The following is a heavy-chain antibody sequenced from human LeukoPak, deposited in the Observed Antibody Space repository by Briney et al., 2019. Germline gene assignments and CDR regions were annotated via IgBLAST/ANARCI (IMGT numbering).Heavy chain of an antibody. D-gene: IGHD1-14*01. Sequence: GGSLRLSCAASGFTFSSYWMSWVRQAPGKGLEWVANIKQDGSEKYYVDTVKGRFTISRDNANNPLYLQVNSLRAEDTAVYYCARNQRRLDYWGQGTLVSVSS. V-gene: IGHV3-7*01. CDR1: GFTFSSYW. J-gene: IGHJ4*02. CDR2: IKQDGSEK. CDR3: ARNQRRLDY.